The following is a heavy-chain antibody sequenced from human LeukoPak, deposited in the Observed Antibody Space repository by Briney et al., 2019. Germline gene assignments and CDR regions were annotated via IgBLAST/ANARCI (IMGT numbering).Heavy chain of an antibody. V-gene: IGHV3-23*01. CDR3: AKVGAVAGTSA. CDR2: ISNSGGNT. D-gene: IGHD6-19*01. CDR1: GFTFSSYV. Sequence: GGSLRLSCAASGFTFSSYVMSWVRQAPGKGLEWVSSISNSGGNTYYVDSVKGRFTISRDNSKNTLYLQMSSLRAEDTAVYYCAKVGAVAGTSAWGQGTLVTVSS. J-gene: IGHJ4*02.